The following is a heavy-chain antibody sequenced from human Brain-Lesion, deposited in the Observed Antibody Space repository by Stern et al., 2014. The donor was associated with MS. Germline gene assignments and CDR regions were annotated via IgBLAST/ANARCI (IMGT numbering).Heavy chain of an antibody. Sequence: QVQLQQSGPGLVKPSGTLSLTCAVSGGSISSSNWWSWVRQSPGKGLEWIGESDHSGSTIYNPSLKSRVTVSVDKPKNRFSLNLRSVPAADTAVYLCARFPASRPHVFDSWGQGTLVTVSS. CDR1: GGSISSSNW. CDR3: ARFPASRPHVFDS. D-gene: IGHD6-13*01. J-gene: IGHJ4*02. CDR2: SDHSGST. V-gene: IGHV4-4*02.